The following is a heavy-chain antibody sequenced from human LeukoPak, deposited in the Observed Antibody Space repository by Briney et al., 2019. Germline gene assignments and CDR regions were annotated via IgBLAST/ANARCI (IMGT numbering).Heavy chain of an antibody. CDR3: ARGPKGKYYFDY. Sequence: GGSLRLSCAASGFTVSSACMTWVRQTPGRGLEWVSVIYSGGGTYYADSVKGRFTISRDSSKNTLYLQMNSLRAEDTAVYYCARGPKGKYYFDYWGQGTLVTVSS. V-gene: IGHV3-53*01. CDR1: GFTVSSAC. J-gene: IGHJ4*02. CDR2: IYSGGGT.